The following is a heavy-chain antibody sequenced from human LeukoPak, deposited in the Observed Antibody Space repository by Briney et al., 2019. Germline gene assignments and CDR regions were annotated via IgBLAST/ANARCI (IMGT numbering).Heavy chain of an antibody. CDR3: ARGPKGKYYFDY. Sequence: GGSLRLSCAASGFTVSSACMTWVRQTPGRGLEWVSVIYSGGGTYYADSVKGRFTISRDSSKNTLYLQMNSLRAEDTAVYYCARGPKGKYYFDYWGQGTLVTVSS. V-gene: IGHV3-53*01. CDR1: GFTVSSAC. J-gene: IGHJ4*02. CDR2: IYSGGGT.